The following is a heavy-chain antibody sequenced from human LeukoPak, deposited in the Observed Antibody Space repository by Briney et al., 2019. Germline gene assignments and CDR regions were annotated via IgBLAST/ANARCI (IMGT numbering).Heavy chain of an antibody. J-gene: IGHJ6*03. CDR2: IYYSGST. Sequence: SETLSLTCTVSGGSISSYYWSWIRQPPGKGLEWIGYIYYSGSTNYNPSLKSRVTISVDTSKNQFSLKLSSVTAADTAVHYCARGYYGSGSYYNDYYYYYMDVWGKGTTVTISS. CDR1: GGSISSYY. CDR3: ARGYYGSGSYYNDYYYYYMDV. V-gene: IGHV4-59*01. D-gene: IGHD3-10*01.